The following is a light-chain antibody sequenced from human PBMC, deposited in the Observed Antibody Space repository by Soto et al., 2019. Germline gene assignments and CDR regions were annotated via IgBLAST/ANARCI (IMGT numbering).Light chain of an antibody. Sequence: DIQITQSPSSLSASVGDRVTITCRASQSISAHLNWYQHEPGRPPRLLIFSSSILQEGVPSRFSGSGSDRHFTLTIDSLQPEDFATYYCQHSYINPRYTFGQGTRLDVK. V-gene: IGKV1-39*01. J-gene: IGKJ2*01. CDR1: QSISAH. CDR3: QHSYINPRYT. CDR2: SSS.